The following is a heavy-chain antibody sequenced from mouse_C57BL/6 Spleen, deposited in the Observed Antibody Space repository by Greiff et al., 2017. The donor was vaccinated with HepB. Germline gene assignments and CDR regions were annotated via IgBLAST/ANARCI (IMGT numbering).Heavy chain of an antibody. CDR3: ARGDYSFAY. CDR2: IYPGSGNT. J-gene: IGHJ3*01. V-gene: IGHV1-76*01. CDR1: GYTFTDYY. D-gene: IGHD2-13*01. Sequence: LQESGAELVRPGASVKLSCKASGYTFTDYYINWVKQRPGQGLEWIARIYPGSGNTYYNEKFKGKATLTAEKSSSTAYMQLSSLTSEDSAVYFCARGDYSFAYWGQGTLVTVSA.